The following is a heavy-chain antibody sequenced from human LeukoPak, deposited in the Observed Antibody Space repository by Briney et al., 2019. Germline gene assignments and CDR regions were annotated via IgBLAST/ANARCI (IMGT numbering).Heavy chain of an antibody. CDR2: IDPSDSYT. Sequence: GESLKISCQGSGYSYTNYWVTWVRQMPGKGLEWMGRIDPSDSYTNYSPSFQGHVTISADKSISTAYLQWSSLKASDTAMYYCARRAGRGNWADYWGQGTLVTVSS. V-gene: IGHV5-10-1*01. CDR1: GYSYTNYW. J-gene: IGHJ4*02. CDR3: ARRAGRGNWADY. D-gene: IGHD3-10*01.